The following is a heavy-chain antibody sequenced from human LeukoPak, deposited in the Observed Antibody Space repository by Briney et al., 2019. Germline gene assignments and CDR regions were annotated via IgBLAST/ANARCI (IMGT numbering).Heavy chain of an antibody. CDR2: ISGSGGST. D-gene: IGHD3-22*01. CDR1: GFTFSSYG. V-gene: IGHV3-23*01. CDR3: AKDPPSYYDTRAYYVDAFDV. Sequence: SGGSLRLSCEGSGFTFSSYGMSWVRQAPGKGLEWVSAISGSGGSTYYADSVKGRFTISRDNSKNTLYLQMNSLRAEDTAVYYCAKDPPSYYDTRAYYVDAFDVWGQGTMLTVSS. J-gene: IGHJ3*01.